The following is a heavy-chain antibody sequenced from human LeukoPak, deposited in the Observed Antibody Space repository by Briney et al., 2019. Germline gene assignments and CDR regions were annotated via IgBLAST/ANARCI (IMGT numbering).Heavy chain of an antibody. V-gene: IGHV1-3*01. CDR3: AREIRGPGLYSYYFDM. J-gene: IGHJ4*02. CDR1: GYIFSKYA. D-gene: IGHD3-16*01. Sequence: GASVKVSCKASGYIFSKYAVHWVRQAPGQGLEWMGCINAGNGDTKYSQRFHDRAILTTDTSATTVYMDLTSLRSEDTAVYYCAREIRGPGLYSYYFDMWGQGTLVTVSS. CDR2: INAGNGDT.